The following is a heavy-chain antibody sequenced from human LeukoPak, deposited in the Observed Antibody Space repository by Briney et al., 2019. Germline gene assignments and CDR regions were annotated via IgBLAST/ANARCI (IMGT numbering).Heavy chain of an antibody. CDR3: ARLGYYGSGSYYKEGYYYYYMDV. CDR1: GYSFASHW. D-gene: IGHD3-10*01. J-gene: IGHJ6*03. CDR2: IYPGDSDT. V-gene: IGHV5-51*01. Sequence: GESLKISCKGSGYSFASHWIGWVRQMPGKGLEWMGIIYPGDSDTRYSPSFQGQVTISADKSISTAYLQWSSLKASDTAMYYCARLGYYGSGSYYKEGYYYYYMDVWGKGTTVTISS.